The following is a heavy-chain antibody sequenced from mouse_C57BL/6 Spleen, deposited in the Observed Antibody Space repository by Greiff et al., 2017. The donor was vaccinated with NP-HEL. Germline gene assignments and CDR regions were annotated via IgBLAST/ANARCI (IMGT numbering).Heavy chain of an antibody. Sequence: VQLQQPGAELVMPGASVKLSCKASGYTFTSYWMHWVKQRPGQGLEWIGEIDPSDSYTNYNQKFKGKSTLTVEKSSSTAYMQLSSLTSDDSAVYYCARRVGIYFDYWGQGTTLTVSS. CDR3: ARRVGIYFDY. CDR2: IDPSDSYT. CDR1: GYTFTSYW. J-gene: IGHJ2*01. D-gene: IGHD1-1*02. V-gene: IGHV1-69*01.